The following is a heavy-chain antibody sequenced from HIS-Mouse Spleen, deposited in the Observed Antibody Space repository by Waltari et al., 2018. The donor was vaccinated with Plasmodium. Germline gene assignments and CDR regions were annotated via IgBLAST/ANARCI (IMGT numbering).Heavy chain of an antibody. CDR2: INPNRGGT. CDR1: GYSSTGSY. CDR3: ARVLGYKAAAGTFVEYFQH. Sequence: QVPLVQSGAEVKKPGASVKVTCKASGYSSTGSYMKWVRLAPRQGPEWRRGINPNRGGTNYAQKFQGRVTMTRDTSISTAYMELSRLRSDDTAVYYCARVLGYKAAAGTFVEYFQHWGQGTLVTVSS. D-gene: IGHD6-13*01. J-gene: IGHJ1*01. V-gene: IGHV1-2*02.